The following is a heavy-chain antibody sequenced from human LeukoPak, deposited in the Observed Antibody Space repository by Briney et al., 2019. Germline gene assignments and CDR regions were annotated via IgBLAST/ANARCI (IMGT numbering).Heavy chain of an antibody. CDR3: ARDYSGYYFDY. Sequence: GGSLRLSCAASGFTFSTYAMSWVRQAPGKGLEWVALISYDGSNKYYADSVKGRFTISRDNSRNTLYLQMNSLRAEDTAAYYCARDYSGYYFDYWGQGTLVTVSS. CDR2: ISYDGSNK. CDR1: GFTFSTYA. D-gene: IGHD2-15*01. V-gene: IGHV3-30-3*01. J-gene: IGHJ4*02.